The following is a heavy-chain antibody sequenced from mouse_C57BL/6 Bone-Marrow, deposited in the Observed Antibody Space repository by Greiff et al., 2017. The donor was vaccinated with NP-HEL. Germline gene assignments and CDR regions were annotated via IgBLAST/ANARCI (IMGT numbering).Heavy chain of an antibody. CDR3: ARDYGSSPWFAY. CDR1: GYTFTSYW. Sequence: QVQLQQPGAELVMPGASVKLSCKASGYTFTSYWMHWVKQRPGQGLEWIGEIDPSDSYTNYNQKFKGKSTLTVDKSSSTAYMQLSGLTSEDSAVYYCARDYGSSPWFAYWGQGTLVTVSA. D-gene: IGHD1-1*01. J-gene: IGHJ3*01. V-gene: IGHV1-69*01. CDR2: IDPSDSYT.